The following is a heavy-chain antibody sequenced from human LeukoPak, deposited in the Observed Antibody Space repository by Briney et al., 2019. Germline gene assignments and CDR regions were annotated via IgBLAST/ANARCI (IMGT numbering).Heavy chain of an antibody. CDR2: ISPNADRT. CDR3: AIMHGYYDGSGYWVQ. D-gene: IGHD3-22*01. J-gene: IGHJ4*02. V-gene: IGHV3-23*01. CDR1: GFTFGSYA. Sequence: GGSLRLSCAASGFTFGSYAMSWVRQAPGKGLEWVSFISPNADRTSKADSVEGRFTISRDNPRNTLYLQMNSLRDDDTAVYYCAIMHGYYDGSGYWVQWGQGALVTVSS.